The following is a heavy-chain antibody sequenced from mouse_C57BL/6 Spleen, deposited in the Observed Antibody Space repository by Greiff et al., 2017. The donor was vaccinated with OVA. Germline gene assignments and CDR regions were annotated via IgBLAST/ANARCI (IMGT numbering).Heavy chain of an antibody. Sequence: VQLKESGPGLVKPSQSLSLTCSVTGYSITSGYYWNWIRQFPGNKLEWMGYISYDGSNNYNPSLKNRISITRDTSKNQFFLKLNSVTTEDTATYYCARERGYYYGSSGYYFDYWGQGTTLTVSS. CDR2: ISYDGSN. V-gene: IGHV3-6*01. J-gene: IGHJ2*01. CDR3: ARERGYYYGSSGYYFDY. D-gene: IGHD1-1*01. CDR1: GYSITSGYY.